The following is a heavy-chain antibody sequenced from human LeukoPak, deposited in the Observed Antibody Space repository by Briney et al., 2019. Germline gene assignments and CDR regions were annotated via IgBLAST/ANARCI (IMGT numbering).Heavy chain of an antibody. CDR1: GLTFGTYN. D-gene: IGHD3-9*01. Sequence: GGSLRLSCAVSGLTFGTYNMNWVRQAPGKGLEWVSSISSGSSYIHYTDSVKGRFTISRDNAKNSVYLQMNSLRAEDTAVYYCARVSYDILTGYSYIDYWGQGTLVTVSS. V-gene: IGHV3-21*01. CDR2: ISSGSSYI. J-gene: IGHJ4*02. CDR3: ARVSYDILTGYSYIDY.